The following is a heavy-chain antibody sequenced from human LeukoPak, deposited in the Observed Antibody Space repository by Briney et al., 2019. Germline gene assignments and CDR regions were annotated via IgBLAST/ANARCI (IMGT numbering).Heavy chain of an antibody. CDR3: ARTPSTVTSYYGMDV. V-gene: IGHV3-23*01. CDR1: GFTFSSYA. CDR2: ISGSSGSP. J-gene: IGHJ6*02. D-gene: IGHD4-17*01. Sequence: PGGSLRLSCAASGFTFSSYAMNWVRQAPGKGLEWVLGISGSSGSPYYADSVKGRFTTSRDNAKNSLYLQMNSLRAEDTAVYYCARTPSTVTSYYGMDVWGQGTTVTVSS.